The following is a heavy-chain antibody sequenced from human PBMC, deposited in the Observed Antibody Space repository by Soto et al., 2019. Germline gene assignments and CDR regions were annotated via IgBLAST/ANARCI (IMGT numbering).Heavy chain of an antibody. J-gene: IGHJ6*02. Sequence: EVQLVESGGVVVQPGGSLRLSCAASGFTFDDYAMHWVRQAPGKGLEWVSLISWDGGSTYYADSVKGRFTISRDNSKNSLYLQMNSLRAEDTALYYCAKSDYGDYKGGMDVWGQGTTVTVSS. CDR2: ISWDGGST. CDR1: GFTFDDYA. D-gene: IGHD4-17*01. CDR3: AKSDYGDYKGGMDV. V-gene: IGHV3-43D*04.